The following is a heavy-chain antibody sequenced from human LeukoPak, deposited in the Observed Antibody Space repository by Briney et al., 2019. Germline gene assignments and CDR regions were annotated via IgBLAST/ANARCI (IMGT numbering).Heavy chain of an antibody. Sequence: GGSLRLSCAASGFTSSSYAMSWVRQAPGKGLEWVSAISGSGGSTYYADSLKGRFTISRDNAKNTLYLQMNSLRAEDTAVYYCARDSSGRRQYYFDYWGQGTLVTVSS. CDR2: ISGSGGST. CDR1: GFTSSSYA. CDR3: ARDSSGRRQYYFDY. J-gene: IGHJ4*02. D-gene: IGHD3-22*01. V-gene: IGHV3-23*01.